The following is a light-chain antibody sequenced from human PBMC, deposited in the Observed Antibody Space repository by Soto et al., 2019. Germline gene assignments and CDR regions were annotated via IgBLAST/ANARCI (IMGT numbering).Light chain of an antibody. J-gene: IGKJ5*01. CDR2: GAS. V-gene: IGKV3-20*01. Sequence: SVLTQSTGTLSLSPGERATLSCRASQSVSSSYLAWYQQKPGQAPRLLIYGASSRATGIPDRFSGSGSGTDFTLTISRLEPEDFAVYYCQQYGSSPPITFGQGTRLEIK. CDR3: QQYGSSPPIT. CDR1: QSVSSSY.